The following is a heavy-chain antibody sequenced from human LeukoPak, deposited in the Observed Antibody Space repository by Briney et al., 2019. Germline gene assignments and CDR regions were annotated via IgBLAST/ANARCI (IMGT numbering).Heavy chain of an antibody. CDR2: INPSGGST. J-gene: IGHJ4*02. V-gene: IGHV1-46*01. CDR3: ARASAHYFDY. Sequence: ASVKVSCEASGYTFTSYYMHWVRQAPGQGLDWMGVINPSGGSTSYAHKFQGRVTMTRDTSTSTVYMELSSLRSEDTAMYYCARASAHYFDYGGQGTLVSVSS. D-gene: IGHD6-19*01. CDR1: GYTFTSYY.